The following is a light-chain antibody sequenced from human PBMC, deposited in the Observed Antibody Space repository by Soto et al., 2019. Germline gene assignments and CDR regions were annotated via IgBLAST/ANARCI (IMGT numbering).Light chain of an antibody. Sequence: EIVLTQSPGTLSLSPGERVTLSCRASQSISNNHLAWYQQKPGQAPRLLIHGTSNRATGIPDRFSGSGSGTDFTLTISRLEPEDFAVYYCQQYGSSRTFGGGTKVDIK. CDR3: QQYGSSRT. J-gene: IGKJ4*01. V-gene: IGKV3-20*01. CDR2: GTS. CDR1: QSISNNH.